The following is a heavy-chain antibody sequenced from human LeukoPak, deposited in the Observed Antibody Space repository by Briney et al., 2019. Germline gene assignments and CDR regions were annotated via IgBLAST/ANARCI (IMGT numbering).Heavy chain of an antibody. CDR2: IIPIYGSA. J-gene: IGHJ3*02. CDR3: AGFFYDNSGDAFDI. D-gene: IGHD3-22*01. CDR1: GGSFTFTRHA. V-gene: IGHV1-69*13. Sequence: ASVKVSCKASGGSFTFTRHAISWVRQAPGQGLEWMGGIIPIYGSATYAQKFQGRVTITSDESTRTVYMELSSLRPEDSAVHYCAGFFYDNSGDAFDIWGQGTMVTVSS.